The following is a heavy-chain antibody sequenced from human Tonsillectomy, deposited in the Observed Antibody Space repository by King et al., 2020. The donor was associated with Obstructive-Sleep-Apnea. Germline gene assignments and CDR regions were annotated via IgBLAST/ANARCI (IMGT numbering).Heavy chain of an antibody. CDR2: IWYDGSNK. CDR3: ARGGGESLYYYYYGMDV. V-gene: IGHV3-33*01. D-gene: IGHD3-10*01. J-gene: IGHJ6*02. CDR1: GFTFSSYG. Sequence: VQLVESGGGVVQPGRSLRLSCSASGFTFSSYGMNWVRQAPGKGLEWVAVIWYDGSNKYYADSVKGRFTISRDNSKNTLFLQMNSLRAEDTAVYYCARGGGESLYYYYYGMDVWGQGTTVTVSS.